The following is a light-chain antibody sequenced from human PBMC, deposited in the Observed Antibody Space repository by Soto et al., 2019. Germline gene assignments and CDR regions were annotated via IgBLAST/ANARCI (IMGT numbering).Light chain of an antibody. J-gene: IGKJ1*01. Sequence: DIQMTQSPSSLSASVGDRVTITCRASQSISGYLNWYQQKPGKAPKLLIYAASSLQSGVPSRFSGSGSGTDFTLTISSLQPEDFATYYCQQTSRIPRTFGQGPKVEIK. CDR3: QQTSRIPRT. V-gene: IGKV1-39*01. CDR1: QSISGY. CDR2: AAS.